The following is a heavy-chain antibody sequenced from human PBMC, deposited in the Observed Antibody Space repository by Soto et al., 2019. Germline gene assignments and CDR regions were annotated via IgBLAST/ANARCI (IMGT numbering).Heavy chain of an antibody. V-gene: IGHV3-23*01. D-gene: IGHD2-21*01. CDR1: GFIFSNYA. Sequence: AGGSLRLSCAGSGFIFSNYAMSWVRQAPGKGLEWVSSISGSGGSKWYADSVKGRFTISSDSARSTIYLHMNSPRGEDTALYYCAKELASMWFPLDNWGQGALVTVSS. CDR2: ISGSGGSK. CDR3: AKELASMWFPLDN. J-gene: IGHJ4*02.